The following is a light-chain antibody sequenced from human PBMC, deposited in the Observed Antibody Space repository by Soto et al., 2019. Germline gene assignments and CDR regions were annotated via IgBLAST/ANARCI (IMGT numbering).Light chain of an antibody. J-gene: IGKJ1*01. CDR1: QSISSNQ. CDR3: QQYVSWT. V-gene: IGKV3-20*01. CDR2: GAS. Sequence: EIVLTQSPGTLSVPPGERATLSCRASQSISSNQLAWYQQKPGQAPSLLIYGASSRATGIPDRFSGSGSGTDCTLTISRLEPEDSAIYYCQQYVSWTFGQGTKVEIK.